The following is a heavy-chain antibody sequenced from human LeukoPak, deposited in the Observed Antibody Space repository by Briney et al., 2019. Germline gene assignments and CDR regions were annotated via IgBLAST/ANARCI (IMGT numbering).Heavy chain of an antibody. Sequence: GGSLRLSCAASGFTFSSYWMHWVRQAPGKGLVWVSRINSDGSSTSYADSVKGRFTISRDNAKNTPYLQMNSLRAEDTAVYYCARAGISSSWVYYYYYYMDVWGKGTTVTVSS. D-gene: IGHD6-13*01. CDR1: GFTFSSYW. J-gene: IGHJ6*03. CDR2: INSDGSST. V-gene: IGHV3-74*01. CDR3: ARAGISSSWVYYYYYYMDV.